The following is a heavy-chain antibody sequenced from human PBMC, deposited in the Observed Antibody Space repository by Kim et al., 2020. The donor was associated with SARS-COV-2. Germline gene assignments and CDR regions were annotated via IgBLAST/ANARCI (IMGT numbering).Heavy chain of an antibody. CDR2: IIPIFGTA. J-gene: IGHJ4*02. CDR1: GGTFSSYA. CDR3: AREGGGYDSSGYYSLY. D-gene: IGHD3-22*01. Sequence: SVKVSCKASGGTFSSYAISWVRQAPGQGLEWMGGIIPIFGTANYAQKFQGRVTSTADESTSTAYMELSSLRSEDTAGYYCAREGGGYDSSGYYSLYWGQGTLVTVSS. V-gene: IGHV1-69*13.